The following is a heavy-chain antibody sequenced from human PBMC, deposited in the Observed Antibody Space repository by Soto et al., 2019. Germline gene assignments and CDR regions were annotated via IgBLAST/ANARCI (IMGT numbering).Heavy chain of an antibody. J-gene: IGHJ5*02. CDR2: ISGSGGST. CDR3: AKDYAADLTDNWFDP. CDR1: GFTFSIYA. Sequence: HPVGSLRLSCAASGFTFSIYAMNWVRQAPGKGLEWVSAISGSGGSTYYADSVKGRFTISRDNSKNTVYLQMNSLRAEDTAVYYCAKDYAADLTDNWFDPWGQRTLVTVSS. V-gene: IGHV3-23*01. D-gene: IGHD7-27*01.